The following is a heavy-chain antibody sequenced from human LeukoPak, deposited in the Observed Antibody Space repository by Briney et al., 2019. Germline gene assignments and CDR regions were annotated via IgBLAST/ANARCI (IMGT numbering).Heavy chain of an antibody. CDR2: RKQDGSEK. D-gene: IGHD6-19*01. CDR1: GFTFGSYW. CDR3: ARGGTTYSSGWYYLDY. Sequence: GRSLRLSCAAAGFTFGSYWMSWVRQAPGKGLEWVAKRKQDGSEKYYVDSVKGRFTISRDNAKNTLYLQMNSLRAEDTAVYYCARGGTTYSSGWYYLDYWGQGTLVTVSS. J-gene: IGHJ4*02. V-gene: IGHV3-7*01.